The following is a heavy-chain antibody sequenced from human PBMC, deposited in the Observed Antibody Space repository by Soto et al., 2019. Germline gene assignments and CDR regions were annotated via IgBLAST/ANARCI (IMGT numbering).Heavy chain of an antibody. Sequence: PGGSLRLSCAASGFICSSYDMSWVRQAPGKGLEWVSTILVDGRTFYVDSVKGRFTTSRDSSQNTVYLQMNSLTAGDTALYYCAKATATGGGAFDICGQGTMVTVS. CDR2: ILVDGRT. CDR1: GFICSSYD. J-gene: IGHJ3*02. D-gene: IGHD2-8*02. CDR3: AKATATGGGAFDI. V-gene: IGHV3-23*01.